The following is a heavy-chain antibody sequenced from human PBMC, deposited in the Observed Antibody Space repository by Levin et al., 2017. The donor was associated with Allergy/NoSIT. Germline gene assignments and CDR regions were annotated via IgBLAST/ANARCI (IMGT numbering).Heavy chain of an antibody. CDR3: TRGAKVWEHGVSGDH. Sequence: PGGSLRLSCAASGFTFSDYYMSWVRQAPGKGLEWVAYDIYSSKDMNYAASVKGRFTISKDNAKNSLYLQMDNLRDEDTAVYYCTRGAKVWEHGVSGDHWGQGTLVTVAS. CDR1: GFTFSDYY. J-gene: IGHJ4*02. CDR2: DIYSSKDM. D-gene: IGHD1-26*01. V-gene: IGHV3-11*01.